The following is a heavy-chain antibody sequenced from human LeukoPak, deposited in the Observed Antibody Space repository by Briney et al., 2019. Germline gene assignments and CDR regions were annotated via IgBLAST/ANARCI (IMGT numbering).Heavy chain of an antibody. CDR1: GGSISSGGYY. D-gene: IGHD5-12*01. CDR2: IYYSGST. J-gene: IGHJ5*02. V-gene: IGHV4-31*03. CDR3: ARVRDYSGYDYGRFDP. Sequence: SQTLSLTCTVSGGSISSGGYYWSWIRQHPGKSLEWIGYIYYSGSTYYNPSLKSRVTISVDTSKNQFSLKLSSVTAADTAVYHCARVRDYSGYDYGRFDPGDQGPLATVS.